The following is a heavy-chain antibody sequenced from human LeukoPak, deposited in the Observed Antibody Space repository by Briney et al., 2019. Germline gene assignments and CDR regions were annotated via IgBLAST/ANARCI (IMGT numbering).Heavy chain of an antibody. Sequence: ASVKVSCKASGYTFTSYYMHWVRQAPGQGLEWMGIINPSGGSTSYAQKLQGRVTMTRDMSTSTVYMELSSLRSEDTAVYYCARENAHCSSTSCYPGYWGQGTLDTVSS. D-gene: IGHD2-2*01. CDR1: GYTFTSYY. CDR2: INPSGGST. V-gene: IGHV1-46*01. CDR3: ARENAHCSSTSCYPGY. J-gene: IGHJ4*02.